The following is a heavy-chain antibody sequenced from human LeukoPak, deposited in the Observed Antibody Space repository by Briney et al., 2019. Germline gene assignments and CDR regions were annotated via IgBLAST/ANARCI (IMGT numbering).Heavy chain of an antibody. D-gene: IGHD6-13*01. J-gene: IGHJ4*02. Sequence: PGRSLRLSCAASGFAFSSHGMHWVRQAPGKGLEWVAFISYDGTNEYYADSVKGRSTISRDNPRNTLSLQMNSLRAEDTAVYHCAKEGGSSSWHFDFWGQGTLATVSS. CDR1: GFAFSSHG. V-gene: IGHV3-30*18. CDR2: ISYDGTNE. CDR3: AKEGGSSSWHFDF.